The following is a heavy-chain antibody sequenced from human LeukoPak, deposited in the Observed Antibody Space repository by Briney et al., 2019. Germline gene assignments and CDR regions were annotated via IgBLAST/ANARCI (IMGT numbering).Heavy chain of an antibody. CDR2: IWYDGSNK. Sequence: PGRSLRLSCAASGFTFSSYGMHWVRQAPGKGLEWVAVIWYDGSNKYYADSVKGRFTISRDNSKNTLYLQMNSLRAEDTAVYYCARPYYDSSGYAVGYFDYWGQGTLVTVSS. J-gene: IGHJ4*02. CDR1: GFTFSSYG. CDR3: ARPYYDSSGYAVGYFDY. V-gene: IGHV3-33*01. D-gene: IGHD3-22*01.